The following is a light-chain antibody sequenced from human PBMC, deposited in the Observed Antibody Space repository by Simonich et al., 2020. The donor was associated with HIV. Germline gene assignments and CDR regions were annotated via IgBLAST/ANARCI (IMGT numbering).Light chain of an antibody. J-gene: IGKJ4*01. CDR2: DAS. V-gene: IGKV3-11*01. CDR3: QQYGRALT. Sequence: EIVLTQSPATLSLSPGERATLSCRASQSVSTYLAWYQQRPGQAPRLLIYDASNRATGIPARFSGSGSGTDFTLTISSLEPEDFAVYYCQQYGRALTFGGGTKVEIK. CDR1: QSVSTY.